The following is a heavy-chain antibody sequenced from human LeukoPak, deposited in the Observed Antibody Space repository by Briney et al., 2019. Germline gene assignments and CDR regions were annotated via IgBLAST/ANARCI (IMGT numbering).Heavy chain of an antibody. CDR2: ISGSGGNT. D-gene: IGHD3-22*01. J-gene: IGHJ4*02. V-gene: IGHV3-23*01. CDR3: AKDWLFRGDY. CDR1: GFIFSSYG. Sequence: PGGSLRLSCVVSGFIFSSYGMIWVRQAPGKGLEWVSGISGSGGNTYYADSVKGRFTISRDNSKNTLYLQMNSLRAEDTAVYYCAKDWLFRGDYWGQGTLVTVSS.